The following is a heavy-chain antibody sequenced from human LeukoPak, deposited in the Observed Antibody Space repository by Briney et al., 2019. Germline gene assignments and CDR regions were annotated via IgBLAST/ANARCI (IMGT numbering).Heavy chain of an antibody. V-gene: IGHV3-30*04. J-gene: IGHJ6*04. CDR3: ARDAGGYDPVGSYGMDV. CDR1: GFTFSSYA. CDR2: ISYDGSNK. Sequence: GGSLRLSCAASGFTFSSYAMHWVRQAPGKGLEWVAVISYDGSNKYYADSVKGRFTISRDNSKNTLYLQMNSLRAEDTAVYYCARDAGGYDPVGSYGMDVWGKGTTGTVSS. D-gene: IGHD5-12*01.